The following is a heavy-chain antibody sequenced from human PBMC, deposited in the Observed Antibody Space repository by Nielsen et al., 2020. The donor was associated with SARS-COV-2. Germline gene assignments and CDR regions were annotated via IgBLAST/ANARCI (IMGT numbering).Heavy chain of an antibody. CDR3: ARDDRGYSYGYPFDY. Sequence: GESLKISCSGSGFTFSRHTMNWVRHVPGKGLEWVSSISSSSSYIYYADSVKGRFTISRDNAKNSLYLQMNSLRAEDTAVYYCARDDRGYSYGYPFDYWGQGTLVTVSS. J-gene: IGHJ4*02. V-gene: IGHV3-21*01. D-gene: IGHD5-18*01. CDR2: ISSSSSYI. CDR1: GFTFSRHT.